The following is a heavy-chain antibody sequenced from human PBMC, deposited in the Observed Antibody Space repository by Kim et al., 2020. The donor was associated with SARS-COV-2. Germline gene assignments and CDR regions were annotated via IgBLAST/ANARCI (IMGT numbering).Heavy chain of an antibody. D-gene: IGHD3-9*01. CDR1: GFTFSSYG. CDR2: ISYDGSNK. J-gene: IGHJ4*02. CDR3: ARDNPGASFDWLLYGDY. V-gene: IGHV3-33*05. Sequence: GGSLRLSCAASGFTFSSYGMHWVRQAPGKGLEWVAVISYDGSNKYYADSVKGRFTISRDNSKNTLYLQMNSLRAEDTAVYYCARDNPGASFDWLLYGDYWGQGTLVTVSS.